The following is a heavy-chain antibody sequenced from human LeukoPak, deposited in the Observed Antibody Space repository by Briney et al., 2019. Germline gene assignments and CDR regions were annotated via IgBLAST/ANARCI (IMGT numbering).Heavy chain of an antibody. V-gene: IGHV4-31*03. Sequence: PSETLSLTCSVSGGPISSGTYYWSWIRQHPGKGLEWIGDIYYTGSTYYNTSLKSRATISVDTSKNQFSLKLSSVTAADTAVYYCARSFGETTVVTLDPWGQGTLVTVSS. CDR3: ARSFGETTVVTLDP. CDR2: IYYTGST. D-gene: IGHD4-23*01. J-gene: IGHJ5*02. CDR1: GGPISSGTYY.